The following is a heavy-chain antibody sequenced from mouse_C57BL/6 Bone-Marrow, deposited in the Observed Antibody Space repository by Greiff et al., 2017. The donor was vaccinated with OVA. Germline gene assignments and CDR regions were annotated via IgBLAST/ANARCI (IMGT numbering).Heavy chain of an antibody. J-gene: IGHJ1*03. D-gene: IGHD2-2*01. V-gene: IGHV1-5*01. CDR3: TTTMVTTWYFEV. CDR2: IYPGNSDT. Sequence: VQLQQSGTVLARPGASVKMSCKTSGYTFTSYWMHWVKQRPGQGLEWIGAIYPGNSDTSYNQKFKGKAKLTAVTSASTAYMELSSLTNEDSAVYYCTTTMVTTWYFEVWGTGTTVTVSS. CDR1: GYTFTSYW.